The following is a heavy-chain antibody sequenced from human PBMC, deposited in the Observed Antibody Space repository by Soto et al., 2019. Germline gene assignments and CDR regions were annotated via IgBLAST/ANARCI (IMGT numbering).Heavy chain of an antibody. J-gene: IGHJ5*02. CDR1: GFTFSSYA. V-gene: IGHV3-23*01. CDR2: ISGSGGST. D-gene: IGHD2-15*01. Sequence: EVQLLESGGGLVQPGGSLRLSCAASGFTFSSYAMSWVRQAPGKGLEWVSAISGSGGSTYYADSVKGRFTISRDNSKNTLYLQMNSLRAEDTAVYYCAKDPRPDRAIVVVVAATSNWFDPWGQGTLVTVSS. CDR3: AKDPRPDRAIVVVVAATSNWFDP.